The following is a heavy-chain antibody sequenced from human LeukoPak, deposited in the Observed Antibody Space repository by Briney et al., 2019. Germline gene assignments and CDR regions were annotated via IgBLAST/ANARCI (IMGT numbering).Heavy chain of an antibody. J-gene: IGHJ6*02. V-gene: IGHV1-8*01. D-gene: IGHD3-16*02. CDR2: MNPNSGNT. CDR1: GYTFTSYD. Sequence: ASVKVSCKASGYTFTSYDINWVRQATGQGLEWMGWMNPNSGNTGYAQKFQGRVTMTRNTSISTAYMELSSLRSEDTAVYYCARGRIMITFGGVIVQGYYYGMDIWGQGTTVTVSS. CDR3: ARGRIMITFGGVIVQGYYYGMDI.